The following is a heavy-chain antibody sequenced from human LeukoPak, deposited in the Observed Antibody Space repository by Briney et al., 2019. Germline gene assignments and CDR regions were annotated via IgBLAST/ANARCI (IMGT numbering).Heavy chain of an antibody. D-gene: IGHD3-22*01. CDR3: AKSRVSGYRHPFDY. J-gene: IGHJ4*02. CDR1: GFTFDDYA. V-gene: IGHV3-9*01. CDR2: ISWNSGSI. Sequence: GRSLRLSCAASGFTFDDYAMHWVRQAPGKGLEWVSGISWNSGSIGYADSVKGRLTISRDNAKNSLYLQMNSLRAEDTALYYCAKSRVSGYRHPFDYWGQGTLVTVSS.